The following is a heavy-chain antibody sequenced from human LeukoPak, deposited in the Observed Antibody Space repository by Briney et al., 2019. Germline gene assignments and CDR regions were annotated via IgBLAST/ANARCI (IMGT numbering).Heavy chain of an antibody. CDR1: GYTFTSYG. D-gene: IGHD3-22*01. CDR2: ISAYNGNT. Sequence: VASVKVSRKASGYTFTSYGISWVRQAPGQGLEWMGWISAYNGNTNYAQKLQGRVTMTTDTSTSTAYMELRSLRSDDTAVYYCARDGYYYDSSGYPPDYWGQGTLVTVSS. CDR3: ARDGYYYDSSGYPPDY. V-gene: IGHV1-18*01. J-gene: IGHJ4*02.